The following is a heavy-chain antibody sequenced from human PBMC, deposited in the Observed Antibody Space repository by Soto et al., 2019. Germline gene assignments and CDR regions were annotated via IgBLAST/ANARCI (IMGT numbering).Heavy chain of an antibody. V-gene: IGHV1-18*01. D-gene: IGHD5-12*01. CDR3: ARGGAVATAIDF. CDR1: GYTFTSYD. Sequence: ASVKVSCKASGYTFTSYDISWVRRAPGQRLEWMGWISPYNGNPKYAENLQGRVTMTRDTDTSTAYMELRSLRSDDTAVYYCARGGAVATAIDFWGQGTLVTVSS. CDR2: ISPYNGNP. J-gene: IGHJ4*02.